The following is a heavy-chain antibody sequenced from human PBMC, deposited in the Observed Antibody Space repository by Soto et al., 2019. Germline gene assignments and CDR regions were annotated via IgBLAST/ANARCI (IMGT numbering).Heavy chain of an antibody. CDR2: IIPIFGTA. D-gene: IGHD1-20*01. Sequence: VASVKVSCKASGGTFSSYAISWVRQAPGQGLEWMGGIIPIFGTANYAQKFQGRVTITADKSTSTAYMELSSLRSEDTAVYYCARDGDITGTPVYYYYGMDVWGQGTTVTVSS. V-gene: IGHV1-69*06. J-gene: IGHJ6*02. CDR3: ARDGDITGTPVYYYYGMDV. CDR1: GGTFSSYA.